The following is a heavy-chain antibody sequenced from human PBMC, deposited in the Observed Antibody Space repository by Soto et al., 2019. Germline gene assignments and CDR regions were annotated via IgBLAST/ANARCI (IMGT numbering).Heavy chain of an antibody. D-gene: IGHD6-19*01. Sequence: ASVKVSCKASGGSFSTLGINWVRQAPGQGLEWMGGIIPLFGKARYAETSQGRVTITADTSTGTAYMEVSSLRSDDTAVFYCATAHNSGWYFFDYWGPGTLVTVSS. CDR3: ATAHNSGWYFFDY. V-gene: IGHV1-69*06. J-gene: IGHJ4*02. CDR2: IIPLFGKA. CDR1: GGSFSTLG.